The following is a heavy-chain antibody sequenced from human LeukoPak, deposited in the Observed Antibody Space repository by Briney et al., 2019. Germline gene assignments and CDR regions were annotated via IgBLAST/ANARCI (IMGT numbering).Heavy chain of an antibody. CDR1: GGSFSGYY. V-gene: IGHV4-34*01. J-gene: IGHJ3*02. Sequence: SETLSLTCAVYGGSFSGYYWSWIRQPPGKGLEWMGEINHNGSTNYNPSLKSRVTISLDTSKNQFSLQLSSVSAADTAVYYCARQGEENSSHNSSRNDAFDIWGQGTMVTVAS. CDR3: ARQGEENSSHNSSRNDAFDI. CDR2: INHNGST. D-gene: IGHD6-13*01.